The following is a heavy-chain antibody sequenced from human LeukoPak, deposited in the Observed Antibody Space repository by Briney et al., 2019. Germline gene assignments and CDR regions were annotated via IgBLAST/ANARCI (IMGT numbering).Heavy chain of an antibody. V-gene: IGHV4-61*02. CDR3: ENGGRWQQFAAFDI. Sequence: SETLSLTCTVSGGSISSGSYYWSWIRQPAGKGLEWIGRIYTSGSTNYNPSLKSRVTISVDTSKNQFSLKLSSVTAADTAVYYCENGGRWQQFAAFDIWGQGTMVTVSS. D-gene: IGHD5-24*01. CDR2: IYTSGST. CDR1: GGSISSGSYY. J-gene: IGHJ3*02.